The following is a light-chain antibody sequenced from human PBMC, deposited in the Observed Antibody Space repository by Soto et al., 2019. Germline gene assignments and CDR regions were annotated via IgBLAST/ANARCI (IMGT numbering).Light chain of an antibody. J-gene: IGKJ2*01. CDR1: QSISYY. CDR3: QETYRTPYT. CDR2: AAS. Sequence: DFQMTQSPSSLSASVGARVTITCRASQSISYYLNWYQQKPGKAPRLLIYAASTLQSGVPSRFSGSGSGTDFTLTISSLQPEDFATYYCQETYRTPYTFGQGTKLEIK. V-gene: IGKV1-39*01.